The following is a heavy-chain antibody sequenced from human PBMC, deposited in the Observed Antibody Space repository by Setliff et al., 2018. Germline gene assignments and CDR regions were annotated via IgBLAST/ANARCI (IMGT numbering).Heavy chain of an antibody. J-gene: IGHJ6*03. CDR2: IYTDGST. V-gene: IGHV4-61*02. D-gene: IGHD3-10*01. CDR3: ARDWEITVVREVTQYYYYMDI. CDR1: GDSISRAKYY. Sequence: SETLSLTCTVSGDSISRAKYYWSWIRQSAGKGLECIGRIYTDGSTKYNPSLNSRLTMSLDPSKKQFSLKLRSVTAADTAVYYCARDWEITVVREVTQYYYYMDIWGKGNAVTVSS.